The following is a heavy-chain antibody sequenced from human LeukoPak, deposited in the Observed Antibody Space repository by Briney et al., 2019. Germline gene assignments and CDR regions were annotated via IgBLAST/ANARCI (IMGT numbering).Heavy chain of an antibody. CDR1: GFSLSTSGVG. Sequence: SGPTLVKPTQTLTLTCTFSGFSLSTSGVGVGWIRQPPGKALEWLALIYWNDDKRYSPSLKSRLTITKDTSKNQVVLTMTNMDPVDTATYYCAHRGNTIFGVVMDYWGQGTLVTVSS. V-gene: IGHV2-5*01. J-gene: IGHJ4*02. CDR2: IYWNDDK. D-gene: IGHD3-3*01. CDR3: AHRGNTIFGVVMDY.